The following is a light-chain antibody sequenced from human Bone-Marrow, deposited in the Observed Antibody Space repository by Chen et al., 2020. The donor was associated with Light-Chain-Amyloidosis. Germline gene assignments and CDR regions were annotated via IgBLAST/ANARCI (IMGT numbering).Light chain of an antibody. Sequence: SSELTHPLSLSQFPGPTARITCSGDDLPTKYAYWYQQKPGQAPVLVIQRDTERPSGISERFSGSSSGTTATLTISGVQAEDEADYHCQSADSSGTYEVIFGGGTKLTVL. CDR1: DLPTKY. CDR3: QSADSSGTYEVI. CDR2: RDT. V-gene: IGLV3-25*03. J-gene: IGLJ2*01.